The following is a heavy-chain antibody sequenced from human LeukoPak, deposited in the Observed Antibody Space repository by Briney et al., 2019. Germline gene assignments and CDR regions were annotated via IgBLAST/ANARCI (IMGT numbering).Heavy chain of an antibody. Sequence: GGSLRLSCAASGFTFSSYSMNWVRQAPGKGLEWVSYISSSSSTIYYADSVKGRFTISRDNAKNSLYLQMNSLRAEDTAVYYCARVWLGGYGDYLDYWGQGTLVTVSS. V-gene: IGHV3-48*01. CDR3: ARVWLGGYGDYLDY. CDR2: ISSSSSTI. CDR1: GFTFSSYS. J-gene: IGHJ4*02. D-gene: IGHD4-17*01.